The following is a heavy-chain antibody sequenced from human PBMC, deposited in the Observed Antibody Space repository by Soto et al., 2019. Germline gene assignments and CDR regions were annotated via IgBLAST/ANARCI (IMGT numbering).Heavy chain of an antibody. CDR3: ASTYYDSSGYLSGGFDY. J-gene: IGHJ4*02. CDR1: GGSISSGDYY. D-gene: IGHD3-22*01. CDR2: IYYSGST. Sequence: SETLSLTCTVSGGSISSGDYYWSWIRQPPGKGLEWIGYIYYSGSTYYNPSLKSRVTISVDTSKNQFSLKLSSVTAADTAVYYCASTYYDSSGYLSGGFDYWGQGTLVTVSS. V-gene: IGHV4-30-4*01.